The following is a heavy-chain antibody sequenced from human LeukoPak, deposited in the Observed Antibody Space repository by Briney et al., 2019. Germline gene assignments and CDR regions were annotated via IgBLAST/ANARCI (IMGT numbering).Heavy chain of an antibody. V-gene: IGHV4-30-4*01. D-gene: IGHD5-12*01. CDR3: ARAPIVATFFNY. J-gene: IGHJ4*02. CDR2: IYYSGST. Sequence: SETLSLTCTVSGGSISSGDYYWSWIRQPPGKGLEWIGYIYYSGSTYYNPSLKSRVTISVDTSKNQFSLKLSSVTAADTAVYYCARAPIVATFFNYWGQGTRVTVSS. CDR1: GGSISSGDYY.